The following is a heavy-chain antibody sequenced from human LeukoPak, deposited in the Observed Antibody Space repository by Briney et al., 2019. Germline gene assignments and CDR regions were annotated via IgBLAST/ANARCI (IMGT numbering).Heavy chain of an antibody. D-gene: IGHD2-2*01. J-gene: IGHJ4*02. V-gene: IGHV3-30*18. Sequence: PGGSLRLSCAASGFTFSSDGMHWVRQAPGKGLEWVAVISYDGSNKYYADSVKGRFTISRDNSKNTLYLQMNSLRAEDTAVYYCAKDEGPYCSSTSCYPDDYWGQGTLVTVSS. CDR3: AKDEGPYCSSTSCYPDDY. CDR2: ISYDGSNK. CDR1: GFTFSSDG.